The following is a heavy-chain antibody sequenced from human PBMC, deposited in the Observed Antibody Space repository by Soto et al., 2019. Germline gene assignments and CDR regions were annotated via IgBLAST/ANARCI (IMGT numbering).Heavy chain of an antibody. Sequence: GGSLRLSCAASGFTFSSYAMSWVRQAPGKGLEWVSAISGSGGSTYYADSVKGRFTISRDNSKNTLYLQMNSLRAEDTAVYYCAKDRLRYIVVVPAAITNYAFDIWGQGTMVTVSS. CDR3: AKDRLRYIVVVPAAITNYAFDI. CDR1: GFTFSSYA. V-gene: IGHV3-23*01. D-gene: IGHD2-2*01. CDR2: ISGSGGST. J-gene: IGHJ3*02.